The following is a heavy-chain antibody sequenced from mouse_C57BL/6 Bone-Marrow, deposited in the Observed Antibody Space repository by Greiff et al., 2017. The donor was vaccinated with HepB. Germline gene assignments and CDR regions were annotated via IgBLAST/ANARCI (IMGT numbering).Heavy chain of an antibody. J-gene: IGHJ2*01. CDR3: ARDDDGYYVFD. D-gene: IGHD2-3*01. V-gene: IGHV1-64*01. Sequence: QVQLQQPGAELVKPGASVKLSCKASGYTFTSYWMHWVKQRPGQGLEWIGMIHPNSGSTNYNEKFKSKATLTVDKSSSTAYMQLSSLTSEDAAVYYCARDDDGYYVFDWGQGTTLTVSS. CDR2: IHPNSGST. CDR1: GYTFTSYW.